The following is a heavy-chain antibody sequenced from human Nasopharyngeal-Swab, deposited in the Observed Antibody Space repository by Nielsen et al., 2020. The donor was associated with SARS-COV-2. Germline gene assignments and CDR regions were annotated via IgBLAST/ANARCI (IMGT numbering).Heavy chain of an antibody. CDR2: ISYDGSNT. J-gene: IGHJ3*02. D-gene: IGHD3-3*01. V-gene: IGHV3-30*18. CDR1: GFTFSSYG. Sequence: GGSLRLSCAASGFTFSSYGMHWVLQAPGKGLEWVAVISYDGSNTYYADSVKGRFTISRDNSKTTLYLQVNSLRAEDTAVYYCAKDRANSRITIFGVVIYDAFDIWGQGTMVTVSS. CDR3: AKDRANSRITIFGVVIYDAFDI.